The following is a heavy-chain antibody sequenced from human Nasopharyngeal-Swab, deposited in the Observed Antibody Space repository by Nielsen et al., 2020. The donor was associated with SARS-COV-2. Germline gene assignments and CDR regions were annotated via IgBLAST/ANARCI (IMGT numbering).Heavy chain of an antibody. Sequence: SLKISCAASGFTFDDYAMHWVRQAPGKGLEWVSGISWNSGSIGYADSVKGRFTISRDNAKNSLYLQMNSLRAEDTAVYYCARGDTDLVTIRDYWGQGTLVTVSS. V-gene: IGHV3-9*01. D-gene: IGHD5-18*01. CDR1: GFTFDDYA. CDR3: ARGDTDLVTIRDY. CDR2: ISWNSGSI. J-gene: IGHJ4*02.